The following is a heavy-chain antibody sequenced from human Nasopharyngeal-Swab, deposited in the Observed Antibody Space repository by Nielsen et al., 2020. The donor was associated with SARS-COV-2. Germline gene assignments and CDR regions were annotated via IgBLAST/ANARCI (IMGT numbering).Heavy chain of an antibody. J-gene: IGHJ5*02. CDR2: INPNSGGT. Sequence: ASVKVSCKASGYTFTGYYMHWVRQAPGQGLEWMGWINPNSGGTNYAQKFQGWVTMTRDTSISTAYMELSRLRSDDTAAYYCARDRRDSSGTHNWSDPWGQGTLVTVSS. CDR3: ARDRRDSSGTHNWSDP. V-gene: IGHV1-2*04. CDR1: GYTFTGYY. D-gene: IGHD6-19*01.